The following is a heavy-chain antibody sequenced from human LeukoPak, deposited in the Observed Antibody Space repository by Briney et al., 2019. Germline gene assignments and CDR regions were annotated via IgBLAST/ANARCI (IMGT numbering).Heavy chain of an antibody. CDR3: ARGGYYVNSGHYLGLYDF. CDR1: GYTFTKYS. J-gene: IGHJ4*02. CDR2: ISRYSGNT. D-gene: IGHD3-22*01. Sequence: ASVKVSCKTSGYTFTKYSVTWVRQAPGQGLEWMGWISRYSGNTNYAQRLQDRVTMTTDTSTSTAYMDLRSLRSDDTAVYYCARGGYYVNSGHYLGLYDFWGQGTLVTVSS. V-gene: IGHV1-18*01.